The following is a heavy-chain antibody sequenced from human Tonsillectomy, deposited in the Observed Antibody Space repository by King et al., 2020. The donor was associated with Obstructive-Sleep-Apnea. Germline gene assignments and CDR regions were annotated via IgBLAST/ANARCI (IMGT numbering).Heavy chain of an antibody. Sequence: VQLVESGGGLVQPGGSLRLSCAASGFTFSSYNMNWVCQAPGKGPEWVSYISSSSSTIYYADSVKGRFTIFRDNAKNSLYLQMNSLRAEDTAIYYCAGQGWDFWGQGTLVTVSS. CDR1: GFTFSSYN. CDR3: AGQGWDF. V-gene: IGHV3-48*04. CDR2: ISSSSSTI. D-gene: IGHD6-19*01. J-gene: IGHJ4*02.